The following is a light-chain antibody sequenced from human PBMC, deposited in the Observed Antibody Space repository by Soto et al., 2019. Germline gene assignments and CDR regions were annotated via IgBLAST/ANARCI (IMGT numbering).Light chain of an antibody. CDR2: DAS. V-gene: IGKV1-39*01. CDR3: QQSYMDPIT. J-gene: IGKJ5*01. CDR1: QSISTY. Sequence: DIQMTQSPSSLSACVGNIVTITCRASQSISTYLNWYQKKPGKAPNLLIYDASRLQSGVPSRFSGSGGGTDFTLSISSVQPEDFATYFCQQSYMDPITFGQGTRLEI.